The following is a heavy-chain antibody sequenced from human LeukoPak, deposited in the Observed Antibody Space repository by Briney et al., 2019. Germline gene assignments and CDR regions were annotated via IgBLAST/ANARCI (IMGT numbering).Heavy chain of an antibody. CDR1: GFTFSSYA. D-gene: IGHD5-18*01. J-gene: IGHJ4*02. CDR3: AKGGRDTAMADDFDY. Sequence: GRSLRLSCVASGFTFSSYAMHWVRQAPGKGLEWVAVISYDGSNKYYADSVKGRFTISRDNSKNTLYLQMNSLRAEDTAVYYCAKGGRDTAMADDFDYWGQGTLVTVSS. CDR2: ISYDGSNK. V-gene: IGHV3-30*04.